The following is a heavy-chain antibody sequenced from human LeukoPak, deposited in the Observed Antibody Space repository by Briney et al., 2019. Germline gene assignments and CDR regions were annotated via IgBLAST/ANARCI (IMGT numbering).Heavy chain of an antibody. J-gene: IGHJ4*02. Sequence: ASVKVSCKASGNTFTSNYIHRVRQAPGQGLEWMGMIYPRDGSTSYAQKFQGRVTVTRDTSTSTVHMELSGLRSEDTAVYYCARDQEGFDYWGQGTLVTVSS. CDR3: ARDQEGFDY. CDR1: GNTFTSNY. CDR2: IYPRDGST. V-gene: IGHV1-46*01.